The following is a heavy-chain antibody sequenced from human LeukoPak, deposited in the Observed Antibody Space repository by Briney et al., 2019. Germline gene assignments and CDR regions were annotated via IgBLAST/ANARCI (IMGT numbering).Heavy chain of an antibody. CDR2: MNPNSGNT. CDR3: ARGNIVVVPAAHTPGLHIYYYYYMDV. Sequence: ASVKVSCKASGYTFTNYAMHWVRQATGQGLEWMGWMNPNSGNTGYAQKFQGRVTMTRNTSISTAYMELSSLRSEDTAVYYCARGNIVVVPAAHTPGLHIYYYYYMDVWGKGTTVTISS. J-gene: IGHJ6*03. D-gene: IGHD2-2*01. CDR1: GYTFTNYA. V-gene: IGHV1-8*02.